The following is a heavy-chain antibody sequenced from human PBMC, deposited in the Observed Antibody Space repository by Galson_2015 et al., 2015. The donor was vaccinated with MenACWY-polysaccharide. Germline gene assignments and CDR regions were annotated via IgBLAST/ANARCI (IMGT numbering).Heavy chain of an antibody. CDR3: AKNASQAAGSAPYYCGLDV. CDR2: ISGSGFSI. CDR1: EITFNTYA. D-gene: IGHD6-13*01. J-gene: IGHJ6*02. V-gene: IGHV3-23*01. Sequence: SLRLSCAVSEITFNTYAMTWVRQAPGKGLEWVATISGSGFSIHHADSVKGRFTISRDNSKNTVFLLMNNLKAADTAVYYCAKNASQAAGSAPYYCGLDVWGLGTTVTVSS.